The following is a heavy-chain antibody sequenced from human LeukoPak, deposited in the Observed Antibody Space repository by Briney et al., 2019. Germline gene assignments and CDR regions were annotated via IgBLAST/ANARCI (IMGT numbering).Heavy chain of an antibody. CDR1: GFTFSDYY. V-gene: IGHV3-11*01. CDR3: ARAHRRNIVVVVAAQYVLGY. CDR2: INSSGSTI. D-gene: IGHD2-15*01. Sequence: GGSLRLSCAASGFTFSDYYMSWIRQAPGKGLEWVSYINSSGSTIYYADSVKGRFTISRDNAKNSLYLQMSSLRAEDTAVYYCARAHRRNIVVVVAAQYVLGYWGQGTLVTVSS. J-gene: IGHJ4*02.